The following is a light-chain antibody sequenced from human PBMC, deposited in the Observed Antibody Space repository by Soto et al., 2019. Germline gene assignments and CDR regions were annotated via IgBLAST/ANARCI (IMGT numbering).Light chain of an antibody. CDR3: GTWDSSLSAGGFYV. Sequence: QSVLTQPPSLSAAPGQKVTISCSGSSSNIGNNYVSWYQQLPGTAPKLLIYDNNKRPSGIPDRFSGSKSGTSATLGITGLQTGDEADYYCGTWDSSLSAGGFYVFGTGTKVTVL. CDR1: SSNIGNNY. J-gene: IGLJ1*01. CDR2: DNN. V-gene: IGLV1-51*01.